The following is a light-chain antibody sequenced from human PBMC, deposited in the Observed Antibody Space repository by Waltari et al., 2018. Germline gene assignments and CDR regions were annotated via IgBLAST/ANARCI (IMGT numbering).Light chain of an antibody. CDR1: QDISNY. Sequence: DIQMTQSPSSLSASVGDRVTITCQASQDISNYLNWYQQKPGKASKLLIYDASNLEKGVPSRFSGSGSGTDFTFTISSLQPEDIATYYCQQYDNLPLTFGQGTKLEI. CDR2: DAS. CDR3: QQYDNLPLT. J-gene: IGKJ2*01. V-gene: IGKV1-33*01.